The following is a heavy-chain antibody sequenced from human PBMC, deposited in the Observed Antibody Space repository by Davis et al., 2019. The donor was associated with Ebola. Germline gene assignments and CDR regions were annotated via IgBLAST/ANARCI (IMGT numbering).Heavy chain of an antibody. V-gene: IGHV3-23*01. D-gene: IGHD3-16*02. CDR2: ISGSGGST. CDR3: AKGDRYYYYYYGMDV. Sequence: GESLKISCAASGFTFSSYAMSWVRQAPGKGLECVSAISGSGGSTYYADSVKGRFTISRDNSKNTLYLQMNSLRAEDTAVHYCAKGDRYYYYYYGMDVWGKGTTVTVSS. CDR1: GFTFSSYA. J-gene: IGHJ6*04.